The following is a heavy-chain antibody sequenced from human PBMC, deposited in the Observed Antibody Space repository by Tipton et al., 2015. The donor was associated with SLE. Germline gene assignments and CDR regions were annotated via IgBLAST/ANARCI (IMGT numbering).Heavy chain of an antibody. CDR2: IYTSGST. CDR1: GGSISSYY. D-gene: IGHD4-17*01. J-gene: IGHJ4*02. CDR3: ASALYGSDY. V-gene: IGHV4-4*09. Sequence: LRLSCTVSGGSISSYYWSWIRQPPGKGLEWIGYIYTSGSTNYNPSLKSRVTISVDTSKNQFSLKLSSVTAADTAVYYCASALYGSDYWGQGTLVTVSS.